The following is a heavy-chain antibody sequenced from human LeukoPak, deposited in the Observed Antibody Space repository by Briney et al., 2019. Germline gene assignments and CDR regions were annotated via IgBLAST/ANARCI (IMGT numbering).Heavy chain of an antibody. CDR3: ARDVDTALWSAFDI. CDR1: GGSISSSSYY. D-gene: IGHD5-18*01. J-gene: IGHJ3*02. V-gene: IGHV4-39*07. CDR2: IYYSGST. Sequence: SETLSLTCTVSGGSISSSSYYWGWIRQPPGKGLEWIGSIYYSGSTYYNPSLKSRVTISVDTSKNQFSLKLSSVTAADTAVYYCARDVDTALWSAFDIWGQGTMVTVSS.